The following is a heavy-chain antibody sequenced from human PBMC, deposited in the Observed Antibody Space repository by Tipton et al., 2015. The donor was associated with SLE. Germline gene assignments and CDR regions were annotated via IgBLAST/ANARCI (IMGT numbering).Heavy chain of an antibody. V-gene: IGHV4-34*01. D-gene: IGHD3-22*01. J-gene: IGHJ4*03. CDR3: ARHDYDSNGYYQHYFDY. Sequence: TLSLTCAVSGGSFTGYSWNWIRQSPGKGLEWIGSISHSGNIYYNPSLKSRVSMSIDTSRNEVFLRLSSVTAADTAVYYCARHDYDSNGYYQHYFDYWGQGTLVTVSS. CDR2: ISHSGNI. CDR1: GGSFTGYS.